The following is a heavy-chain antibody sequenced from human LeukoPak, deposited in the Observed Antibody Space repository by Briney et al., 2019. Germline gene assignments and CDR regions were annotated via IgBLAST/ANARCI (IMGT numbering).Heavy chain of an antibody. CDR1: GFTFSSYW. Sequence: GGSLRLSCAASGFTFSSYWMHWVRQAPGKGLVWVSRINSDGSSTSYADSAKGRFTISRDNAKNSLYLQMNSLRAEDTAVYYCARVPNDILTGYPNPYFDYWGQGTLVTVSS. CDR2: INSDGSST. J-gene: IGHJ4*02. CDR3: ARVPNDILTGYPNPYFDY. V-gene: IGHV3-74*01. D-gene: IGHD3-9*01.